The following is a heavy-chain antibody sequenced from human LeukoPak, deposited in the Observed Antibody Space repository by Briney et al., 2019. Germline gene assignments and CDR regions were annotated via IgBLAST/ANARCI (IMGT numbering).Heavy chain of an antibody. CDR3: ARGGTTVTTTSVSYYYYYGMDV. J-gene: IGHJ6*02. CDR2: ISAYNGNT. Sequence: ASVKVSCKASGYTFTSYGISWGRQAPGQGREWMGWISAYNGNTNYAQKLQGRVTMTTDTSTSTAYMELRSLRSDDTAVYYCARGGTTVTTTSVSYYYYYGMDVWGQGTTVTVSS. V-gene: IGHV1-18*01. CDR1: GYTFTSYG. D-gene: IGHD4-17*01.